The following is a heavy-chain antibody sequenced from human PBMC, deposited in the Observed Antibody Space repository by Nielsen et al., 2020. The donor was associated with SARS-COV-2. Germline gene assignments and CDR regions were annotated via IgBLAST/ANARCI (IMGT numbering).Heavy chain of an antibody. CDR3: ARDSSGAFDI. Sequence: GGSLRLSCAASGFTFSSYSMNWVRQAPGKGLEWVSSISSSSSYIYYADSVKGRFTISRDNSKNTLYLQMNSLRAEDTAVYYCARDSSGAFDIWGQGTMVTVSS. CDR1: GFTFSSYS. J-gene: IGHJ3*02. V-gene: IGHV3-21*01. D-gene: IGHD6-19*01. CDR2: ISSSSSYI.